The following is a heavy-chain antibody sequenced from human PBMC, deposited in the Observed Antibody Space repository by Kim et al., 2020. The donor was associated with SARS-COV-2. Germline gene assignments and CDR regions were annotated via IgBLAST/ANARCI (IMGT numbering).Heavy chain of an antibody. CDR3: ARDAITMVRGVISY. CDR2: INAGNGNT. D-gene: IGHD3-10*01. Sequence: ASVKVSCKASGYTFTSYAMHWVRQAPGQRLEWMGWINAGNGNTKYSQKFQGRVTITRDTSASTAYMELSSLRSEDTAVYYCARDAITMVRGVISYWGQGTLVTVSS. V-gene: IGHV1-3*01. J-gene: IGHJ4*02. CDR1: GYTFTSYA.